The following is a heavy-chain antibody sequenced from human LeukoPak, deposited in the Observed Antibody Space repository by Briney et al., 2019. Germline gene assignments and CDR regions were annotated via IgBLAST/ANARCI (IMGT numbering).Heavy chain of an antibody. CDR3: AREGAAAGRYFDY. J-gene: IGHJ4*02. CDR1: GYTFTSYD. D-gene: IGHD6-13*01. CDR2: MNPNTGNT. Sequence: GASVKVSCKASGYTFTSYDINWVRQATGQGLEWMGWMNPNTGNTGYAQKFQGRVTITRNTSISTAYMELSSLRSEDTAVYYCAREGAAAGRYFDYWGQGTRVTVSS. V-gene: IGHV1-8*03.